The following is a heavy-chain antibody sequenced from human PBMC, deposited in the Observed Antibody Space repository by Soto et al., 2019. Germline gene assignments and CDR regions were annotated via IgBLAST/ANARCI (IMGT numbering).Heavy chain of an antibody. CDR2: ILDDGSDK. CDR1: GFSFSSYG. Sequence: QVQLVESGGGVVQPGRSLRLSCAASGFSFSSYGMHWVRQAPGKGLEWVAVILDDGSDKDYTDAVKGRFTISRDNSKNTLYLEMNSLRAEDTAVYYCARDDDYGDNGLDYWRQGTLVTVSS. D-gene: IGHD4-17*01. CDR3: ARDDDYGDNGLDY. V-gene: IGHV3-33*01. J-gene: IGHJ4*02.